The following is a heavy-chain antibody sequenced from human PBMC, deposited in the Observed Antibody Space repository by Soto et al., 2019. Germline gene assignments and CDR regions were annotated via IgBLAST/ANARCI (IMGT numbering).Heavy chain of an antibody. CDR1: GGSISSGGYY. CDR2: IYYSGST. Sequence: SETLSLTCTVSGGSISSGGYYWSWIRQHPGKGLEWIGYIYYSGSTYYNPSLKSRVTISVDTSKNQFSLKLSSVTAADTAVYYCARGKELGELSLGYNWFDPWGQGTLVTVSS. V-gene: IGHV4-31*03. D-gene: IGHD3-16*02. J-gene: IGHJ5*02. CDR3: ARGKELGELSLGYNWFDP.